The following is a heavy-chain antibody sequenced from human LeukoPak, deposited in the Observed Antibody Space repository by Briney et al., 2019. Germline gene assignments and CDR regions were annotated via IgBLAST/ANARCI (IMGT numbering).Heavy chain of an antibody. CDR3: ARLVRRLQRLNIGSDSDYETGYYLDS. Sequence: KPSETLSLTCTVSGGSISSYYWSWIRQPAGKGLEWIGRIYTSGSTNYNPSLKSRVTISVDTSKNQFSLKLSSVSAAATAVYYCARLVRRLQRLNIGSDSDYETGYYLDSWGQGTLVTVSS. CDR2: IYTSGST. CDR1: GGSISSYY. J-gene: IGHJ4*02. V-gene: IGHV4-4*07. D-gene: IGHD5-12*01.